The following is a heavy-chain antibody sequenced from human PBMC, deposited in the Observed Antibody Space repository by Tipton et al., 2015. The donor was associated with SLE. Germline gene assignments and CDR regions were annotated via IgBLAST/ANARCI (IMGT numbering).Heavy chain of an antibody. J-gene: IGHJ3*02. V-gene: IGHV4-31*03. Sequence: TLSLTCTVSGDSIISGAYYWSWVRQHPGRGLEWLAYIFFSGSTYYNPSLKSRLNISVDRSNNQFSLKLTSVTAADTTVYYCARTLGAIAHTVYDAFDIWGQGKMVTVSS. CDR2: IFFSGST. CDR1: GDSIISGAYY. CDR3: ARTLGAIAHTVYDAFDI. D-gene: IGHD1-26*01.